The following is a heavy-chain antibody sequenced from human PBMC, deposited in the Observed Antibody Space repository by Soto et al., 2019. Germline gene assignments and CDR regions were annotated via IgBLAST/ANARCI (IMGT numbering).Heavy chain of an antibody. J-gene: IGHJ3*02. CDR3: ARDTGYDHDAFDI. CDR2: INPTGSMT. Sequence: QVQLVQSGAEVKKPGASVKVSCKASGYSFITSYHMHWVRQAPGQGLEWMGIINPTGSMTRYSQKFQSRLTMTRDTSTDTDYMELSNLTSEDTAVYFCARDTGYDHDAFDIWGQGTRVTVSS. D-gene: IGHD5-12*01. CDR1: GYSFITSYH. V-gene: IGHV1-46*01.